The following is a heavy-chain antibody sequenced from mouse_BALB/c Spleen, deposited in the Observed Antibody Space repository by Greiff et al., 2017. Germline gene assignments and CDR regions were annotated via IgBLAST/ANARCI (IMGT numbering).Heavy chain of an antibody. J-gene: IGHJ4*01. CDR1: GFTFSDYY. D-gene: IGHD2-4*01. Sequence: EVKLVESGGGLVKPGGSLKLSCAASGFTFSDYYMYWVRQTPEKRLEWVATISDGGSYTYYPDSVKGRFTISRDNAKNNLYLQMSSLKSEDTAMYYCARDYDYDAGGYYAMDYWGQGTSVTVSS. CDR2: ISDGGSYT. V-gene: IGHV5-4*02. CDR3: ARDYDYDAGGYYAMDY.